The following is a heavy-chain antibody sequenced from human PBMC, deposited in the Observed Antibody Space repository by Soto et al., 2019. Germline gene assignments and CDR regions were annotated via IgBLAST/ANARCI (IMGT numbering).Heavy chain of an antibody. CDR3: ATSNWFDT. CDR1: NGSISSRGYY. Sequence: SQPLSLTCTVSNGSISSRGYYWGWIRQPPGKGLEWIGTIYYSGSTYYNPSLKSRVTISVDTSKNQFSLKLSSVTAADTAVYYCATSNWFDTWGQGTLVTVSS. V-gene: IGHV4-39*01. CDR2: IYYSGST. J-gene: IGHJ5*02.